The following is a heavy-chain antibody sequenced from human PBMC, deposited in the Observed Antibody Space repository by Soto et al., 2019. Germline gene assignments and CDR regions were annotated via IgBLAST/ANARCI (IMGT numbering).Heavy chain of an antibody. D-gene: IGHD6-19*01. CDR2: MNPNSGNT. CDR1: GYTFTSYD. Sequence: ASVNVSCKASGYTFTSYDINWVRQATGQGLEWMGWMNPNSGNTGYAQKFQGRVTMARNTSISTAYMELSSLRSEDTAVYYCASGAVACFYLVYYYYNGMVFWCQGTMV. J-gene: IGHJ6*02. CDR3: ASGAVACFYLVYYYYNGMVF. V-gene: IGHV1-8*01.